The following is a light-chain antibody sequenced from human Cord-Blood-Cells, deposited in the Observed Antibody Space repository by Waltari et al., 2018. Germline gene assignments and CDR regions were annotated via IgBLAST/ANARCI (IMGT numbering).Light chain of an antibody. CDR1: AWPNQY. V-gene: IGLV3-25*03. J-gene: IGLJ1*01. Sequence: THPPSVPVSPGATARIPRPGHAWPNQYADWYQQKPGEAPVLVIYKDSERPSGIPERFSGSSSGTTVTLTISGVQAEDEADYYCQSADSSGTYYVFGTGTKVTVL. CDR3: QSADSSGTYYV. CDR2: KDS.